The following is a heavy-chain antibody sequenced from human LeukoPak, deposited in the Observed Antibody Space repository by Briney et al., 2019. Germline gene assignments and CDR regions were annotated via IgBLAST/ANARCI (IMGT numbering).Heavy chain of an antibody. J-gene: IGHJ6*02. V-gene: IGHV4-4*07. CDR2: IYTSGST. CDR1: GGSISSYY. Sequence: SETLSLTCTVSGGSISSYYWSWIRQPAGKGPEWIGRIYTSGSTNYNPSLKSRVTMSVDASKNQFSLKLSSVTAADTAVYYCASLTYYYGMDVWGQGTTVTVSS. CDR3: ASLTYYYGMDV.